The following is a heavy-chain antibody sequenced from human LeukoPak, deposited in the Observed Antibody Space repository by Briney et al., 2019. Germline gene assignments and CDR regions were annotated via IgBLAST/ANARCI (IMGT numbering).Heavy chain of an antibody. D-gene: IGHD5-24*01. CDR3: AKGWLQSQPEFDY. Sequence: PGGSLRLSCAASGFTFSSYGMHWVRQAPGKGLEWVADISYDGSKKDYADSVKGRFTISRDNSKNTLYLQMNSLRADDAAVYYCAKGWLQSQPEFDYWGQGTLVTVSS. CDR2: ISYDGSKK. V-gene: IGHV3-30*18. CDR1: GFTFSSYG. J-gene: IGHJ4*02.